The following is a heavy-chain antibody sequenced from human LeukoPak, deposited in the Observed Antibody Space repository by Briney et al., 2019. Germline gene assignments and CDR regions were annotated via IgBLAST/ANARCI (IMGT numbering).Heavy chain of an antibody. D-gene: IGHD3-22*01. V-gene: IGHV3-21*01. Sequence: GGSLRLSCAASGFTFSSYSMNWVRQAPGKGLEWVSSISSSSSYIYYADSVKGRFTISRDNAKNSLYLQMNSLRAEDTAVYYCARGTHERHYYDSSGYYWKWGQGTLVTVSS. J-gene: IGHJ4*02. CDR3: ARGTHERHYYDSSGYYWK. CDR1: GFTFSSYS. CDR2: ISSSSSYI.